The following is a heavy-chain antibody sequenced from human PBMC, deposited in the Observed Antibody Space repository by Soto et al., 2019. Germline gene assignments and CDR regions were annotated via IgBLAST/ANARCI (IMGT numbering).Heavy chain of an antibody. D-gene: IGHD4-17*01. CDR2: IYYGGST. J-gene: IGHJ4*02. Sequence: SETLSLTCTVSGGSISSSSYYWGWIRQPPGKGLEWIGSIYYGGSTYYNPSLKSRVTISVDTSKNQFSLKLSSVTAADTAVYYCARRSMTTVTGPFDYWGQGTLVTVSS. CDR1: GGSISSSSYY. CDR3: ARRSMTTVTGPFDY. V-gene: IGHV4-39*01.